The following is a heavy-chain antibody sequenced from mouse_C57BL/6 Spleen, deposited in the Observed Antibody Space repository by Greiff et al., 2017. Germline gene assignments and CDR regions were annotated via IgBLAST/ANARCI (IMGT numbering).Heavy chain of an antibody. CDR3: ARRGYGSFDC. D-gene: IGHD1-1*01. Sequence: QVQLQQPGAELVRPGSSVKLSCKASGYTFTSYWMDWVKQRPGQGLEWIGNIYPSDSETHYNQKFKDKATLTVDKSSSTAYMQLSSLTSEDSAVYYCARRGYGSFDCWGQGTTLTVSS. CDR2: IYPSDSET. J-gene: IGHJ2*01. CDR1: GYTFTSYW. V-gene: IGHV1-61*01.